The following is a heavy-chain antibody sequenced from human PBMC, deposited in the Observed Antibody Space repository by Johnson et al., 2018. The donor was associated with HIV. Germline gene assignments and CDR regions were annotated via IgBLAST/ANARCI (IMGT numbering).Heavy chain of an antibody. J-gene: IGHJ3*01. V-gene: IGHV3-30*04. CDR2: ISYDGNNK. D-gene: IGHD5-12*01. CDR1: GFTFSSYA. Sequence: MQLVESGGGVVQPGRSLRLSCAASGFTFSSYAMHWVRQTPGKGLEWVAVISYDGNNKYYADSVKGRFTISRDNAKNSLYLQMNSLRTEDTAVYYCAKHMWGFRYTGYDRDVFDVWGQGTMVTVSS. CDR3: AKHMWGFRYTGYDRDVFDV.